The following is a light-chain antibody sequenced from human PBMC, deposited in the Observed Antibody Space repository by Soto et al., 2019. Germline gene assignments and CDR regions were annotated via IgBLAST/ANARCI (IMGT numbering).Light chain of an antibody. CDR2: DVS. J-gene: IGLJ2*01. V-gene: IGLV2-14*03. Sequence: QSALTQPASVSGSPGQSITISCTGTSSDVGGYNYVSWYQQHPGKAPKLMIYDVSNRPSGVSSRFSGSKSGNTASLTISGLLAEDEADYYCSSYTSSSTLVVFGGGTKLTVL. CDR1: SSDVGGYNY. CDR3: SSYTSSSTLVV.